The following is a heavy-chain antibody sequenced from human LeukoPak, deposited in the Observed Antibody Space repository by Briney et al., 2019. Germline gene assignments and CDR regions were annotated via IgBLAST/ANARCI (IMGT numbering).Heavy chain of an antibody. Sequence: GGSLRLSCAASGFTFRSYWMSWVRQAPGTGLEWVANINYDGSVQFYVDSVKGRFTISRDNSKNSLYLQMNSLRAEDTAVYYCARYPVDTAMVPFYYYYMDVWGKGTTVTVSS. J-gene: IGHJ6*03. V-gene: IGHV3-7*01. CDR2: INYDGSVQ. CDR3: ARYPVDTAMVPFYYYYMDV. D-gene: IGHD5-18*01. CDR1: GFTFRSYW.